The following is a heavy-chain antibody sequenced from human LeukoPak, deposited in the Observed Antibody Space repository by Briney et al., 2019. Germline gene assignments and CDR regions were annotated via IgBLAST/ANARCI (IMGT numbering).Heavy chain of an antibody. Sequence: PGASVKVSCKAAVYTFTSYYINWVRQATGQRPEWMGWMSPNSGDTGYAQKFQDRVTMTRNTSISTAYMELSSLRSDDTAVYYCARGPPNWGYDYWGPGTLVTVSS. CDR2: MSPNSGDT. CDR1: VYTFTSYY. CDR3: ARGPPNWGYDY. D-gene: IGHD7-27*01. V-gene: IGHV1-8*01. J-gene: IGHJ4*02.